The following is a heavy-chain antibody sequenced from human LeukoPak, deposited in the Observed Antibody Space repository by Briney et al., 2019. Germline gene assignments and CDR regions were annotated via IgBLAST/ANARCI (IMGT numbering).Heavy chain of an antibody. CDR3: ARVDYGGNDRGYFDY. V-gene: IGHV3-30-3*01. J-gene: IGHJ4*02. CDR2: ISYDGNNK. D-gene: IGHD4-23*01. Sequence: PGRSLTLFCAASGFTFSSYAMHWVRQAPGKGLEGVAVISYDGNNKYYADSVKGRFTISRDNSKNTLYLQMNSLRAEDTAVYYCARVDYGGNDRGYFDYWGQGTVVRVSS. CDR1: GFTFSSYA.